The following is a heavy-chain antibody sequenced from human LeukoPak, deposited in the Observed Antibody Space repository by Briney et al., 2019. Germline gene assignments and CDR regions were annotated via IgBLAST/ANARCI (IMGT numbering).Heavy chain of an antibody. V-gene: IGHV1-8*01. J-gene: IGHJ6*03. CDR2: MNPNSGNT. CDR1: GYTFTSYD. D-gene: IGHD6-6*01. CDR3: AIGSSSHYYYYYMDV. Sequence: ASVKVSCKASGYTFTSYDINWVRQATGQGLEWMGWMNPNSGNTGYAQKFQGRVTMTRNTSISTAYMELSSLRSEDTAVYYRAIGSSSHYYYYYMDVWGKGTTVTVSS.